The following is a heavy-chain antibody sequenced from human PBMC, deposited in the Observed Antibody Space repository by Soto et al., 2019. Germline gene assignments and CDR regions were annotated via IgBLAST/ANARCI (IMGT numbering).Heavy chain of an antibody. D-gene: IGHD3-3*01. CDR3: ARASPLGFWSGYQLGYGMDV. V-gene: IGHV4-30-4*01. J-gene: IGHJ6*02. CDR2: IYYSGST. CDR1: GGSISSGDYY. Sequence: QVQLQESGPGLVKPSQTLSLTCTVSGGSISSGDYYWSWIRQPPGKGLEWIGYIYYSGSTYYNPSLKSRFTLSVDTSKNHFSLKLSSVTAAYTAVYYCARASPLGFWSGYQLGYGMDVWGQGTTGTVSS.